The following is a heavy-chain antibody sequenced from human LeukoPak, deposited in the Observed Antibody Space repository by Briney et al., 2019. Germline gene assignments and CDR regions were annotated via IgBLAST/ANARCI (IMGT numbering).Heavy chain of an antibody. CDR3: ARHSSSWNDAFDI. CDR1: GASISSYY. Sequence: ASETLSLTCTVSGASISSYYWSWIRQPPGKGLEWIGYIYYSGSTNYNPSLKSRVTISVDTSKNQFSLKLISVTAADTAVYYCARHSSSWNDAFDIWGQGTMVTVSS. CDR2: IYYSGST. J-gene: IGHJ3*02. D-gene: IGHD6-13*01. V-gene: IGHV4-59*01.